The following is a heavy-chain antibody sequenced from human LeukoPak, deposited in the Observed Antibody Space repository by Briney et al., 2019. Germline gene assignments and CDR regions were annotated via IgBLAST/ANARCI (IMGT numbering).Heavy chain of an antibody. CDR1: GGSISSGGYY. Sequence: SQTLSLTCTVSGGSISSGGYYWSWIRQHPGKGLEWIGYIYYSGSPYYNPSLKSRVTISVDTSKSQFSLKLSSVTAADTAVYYCARDRGGQLWNWGQGTLVTVSS. D-gene: IGHD5-18*01. V-gene: IGHV4-31*03. CDR2: IYYSGSP. J-gene: IGHJ4*02. CDR3: ARDRGGQLWN.